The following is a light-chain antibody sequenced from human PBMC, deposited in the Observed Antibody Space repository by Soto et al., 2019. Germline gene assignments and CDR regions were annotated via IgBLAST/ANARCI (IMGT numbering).Light chain of an antibody. CDR1: SSDVGDYNY. J-gene: IGLJ1*01. CDR3: SSYTSSSTRV. Sequence: QSALTQPASVSGSPGQSITISCTGTSSDVGDYNYVSWYQQHPGKAPKLMIFDVSNRPSGVSNRFSGSKSGNTASLTISGLQAEDEADYYCSSYTSSSTRVFGPGTKLTVL. V-gene: IGLV2-14*01. CDR2: DVS.